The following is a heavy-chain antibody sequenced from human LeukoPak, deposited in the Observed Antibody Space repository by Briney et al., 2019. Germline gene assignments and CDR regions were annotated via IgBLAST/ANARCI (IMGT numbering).Heavy chain of an antibody. CDR3: ARDGVSPMVATAGWFDP. D-gene: IGHD5-12*01. CDR1: GGTFSSYA. CDR2: IIPILGIA. V-gene: IGHV1-69*04. J-gene: IGHJ5*02. Sequence: GSSVKVSCKASGGTFSSYAISWVRQAPGQGLEWMGGIIPILGIANYAQKFQGRVTITAAKSTSTAYMELSSLRSEDTAVYYCARDGVSPMVATAGWFDPWGQGTLVTVSS.